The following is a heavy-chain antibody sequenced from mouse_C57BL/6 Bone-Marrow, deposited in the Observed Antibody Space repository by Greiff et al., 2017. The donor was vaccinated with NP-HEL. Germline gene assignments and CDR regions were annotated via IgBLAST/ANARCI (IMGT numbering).Heavy chain of an antibody. V-gene: IGHV1-64*01. J-gene: IGHJ2*01. CDR2: IHPNSGST. CDR3: ARGPTAPYYFDY. Sequence: QVQLQQPGAELVKPGASVKLSCKASGYTFTSYWMHWVKQRPGQGLEWIGMIHPNSGSTNYNEKFKSKATLTVDKSSRTAYMQLSSLTSDDAAVYDCARGPTAPYYFDYWGQGTTLTVSS. D-gene: IGHD1-2*01. CDR1: GYTFTSYW.